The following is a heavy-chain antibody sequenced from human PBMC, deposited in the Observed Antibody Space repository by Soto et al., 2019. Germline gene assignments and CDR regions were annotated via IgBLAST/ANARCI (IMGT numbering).Heavy chain of an antibody. CDR3: AHRLLSYAILTGYSNDAFDL. CDR1: GFSLSTSGVG. D-gene: IGHD3-9*01. V-gene: IGHV2-5*02. CDR2: IYWDDDK. J-gene: IGHJ3*01. Sequence: QITLKESGPTLVKPTQTLTLTCTFSGFSLSTSGVGVGWIRQPPGKALEWLALIYWDDDKRYSPSLKSRLTITKDPSKNQVVLTMTNMDPVDTATYYCAHRLLSYAILTGYSNDAFDLWGPGTMVTVSS.